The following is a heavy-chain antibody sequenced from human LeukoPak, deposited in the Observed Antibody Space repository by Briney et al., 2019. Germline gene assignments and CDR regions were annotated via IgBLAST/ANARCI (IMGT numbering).Heavy chain of an antibody. Sequence: SGTLSLTYTVSGGSISSSSYYWDWIRRPPGKGLEWIGSIYYSGSTYYGPSLKSRVTMSVDTSKNQLSLKLSSVTAADTAVYFCASKKNGNHFDYWGQGTLVTVSS. CDR3: ASKKNGNHFDY. J-gene: IGHJ4*02. V-gene: IGHV4-39*01. CDR2: IYYSGST. CDR1: GGSISSSSYY.